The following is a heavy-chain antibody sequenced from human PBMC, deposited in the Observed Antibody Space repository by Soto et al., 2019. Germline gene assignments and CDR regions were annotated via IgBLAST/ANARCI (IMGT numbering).Heavy chain of an antibody. CDR2: TDYDGRFS. CDR3: ARDLRLSGEAFDV. CDR1: GFAFISSW. D-gene: IGHD3-3*01. V-gene: IGHV3-74*01. Sequence: GGSLRLSCVASGFAFISSWMHWCGQSPGKGLVWISRTDYDGRFSTYADSVEGRFTISRDNARNTLFLQMNSLRVDDTAIYYCARDLRLSGEAFDVWGQGTVVTVSS. J-gene: IGHJ3*01.